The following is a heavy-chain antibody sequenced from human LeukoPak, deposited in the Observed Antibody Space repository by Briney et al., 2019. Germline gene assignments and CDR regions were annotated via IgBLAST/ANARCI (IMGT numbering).Heavy chain of an antibody. CDR3: ARGIAVAALGDWFDP. CDR1: GGSINSYY. D-gene: IGHD6-19*01. Sequence: SETLSLTCTVSGGSINSYYWSWIRQPPGKGLEWIGYIYYSGSTNYNPSLKSRVTISVDTSKNQFSLKLSSVTAADTAVYYCARGIAVAALGDWFDPWGQGTLVTVSS. V-gene: IGHV4-59*12. J-gene: IGHJ5*02. CDR2: IYYSGST.